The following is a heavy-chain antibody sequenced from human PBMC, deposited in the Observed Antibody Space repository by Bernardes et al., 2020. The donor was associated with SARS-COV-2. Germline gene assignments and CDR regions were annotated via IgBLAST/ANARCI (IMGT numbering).Heavy chain of an antibody. CDR2: FSVSGDVI. Sequence: GGSLRLSCAASGFTLSSSAMNWVRQAPGKGLEWISFFSVSGDVIYYADSVRGRFTISRDNAKNSLYLQMTSLRDEDTAVYYCARGRDHAFDYWGQGTLVTVSS. CDR1: GFTLSSSA. CDR3: ARGRDHAFDY. V-gene: IGHV3-48*02. J-gene: IGHJ4*02.